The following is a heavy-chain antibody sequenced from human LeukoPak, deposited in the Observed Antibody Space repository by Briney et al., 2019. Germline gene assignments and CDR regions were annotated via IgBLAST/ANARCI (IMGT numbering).Heavy chain of an antibody. D-gene: IGHD1-1*01. CDR2: VYISGST. CDR3: ARDRGTWNDDGFDY. V-gene: IGHV4-61*05. Sequence: SETLSLTCSVSSGSISDSNFYWGWIRQPPGKGLEWLGYVYISGSTNYNPSLKSRVTMSVDTSKNQFSLKLSSVTAADTAVYYCARDRGTWNDDGFDYWGQGTLVTVSS. CDR1: SGSISDSNFY. J-gene: IGHJ4*02.